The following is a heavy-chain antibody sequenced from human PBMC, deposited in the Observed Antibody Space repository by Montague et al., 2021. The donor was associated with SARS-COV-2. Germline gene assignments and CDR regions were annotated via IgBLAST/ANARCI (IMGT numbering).Heavy chain of an antibody. CDR2: ISDSGST. V-gene: IGHV4-59*08. J-gene: IGHJ4*02. D-gene: IGHD2-15*01. CDR3: ARHYSATLPAVY. CDR1: GGSISSFY. Sequence: SETLSLTCTVSGGSISSFYWSWFRQPPGKGLEWIGYISDSGSTNYNPSLTSRVTMSVDTSKNQFSPKVNSVTAAGTAVYYCARHYSATLPAVYWGQGTLVTVSS.